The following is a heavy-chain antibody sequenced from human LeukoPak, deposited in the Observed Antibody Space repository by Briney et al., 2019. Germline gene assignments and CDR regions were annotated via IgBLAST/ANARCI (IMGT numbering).Heavy chain of an antibody. CDR2: IKRKTDGGTT. V-gene: IGHV3-15*01. J-gene: IGHJ4*02. Sequence: KTGGSLRLSCAASGFTFSNAWMSWVRQAPGKGLEWVGRIKRKTDGGTTDYAAPVKGRFTISRDDSKNTLYVQMNSLKTEDTAVYYCTTHYRTVTTFDYWGQGALVTVSS. D-gene: IGHD4-17*01. CDR3: TTHYRTVTTFDY. CDR1: GFTFSNAW.